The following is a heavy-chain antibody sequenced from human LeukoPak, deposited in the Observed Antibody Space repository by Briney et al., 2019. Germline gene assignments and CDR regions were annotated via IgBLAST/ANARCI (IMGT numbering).Heavy chain of an antibody. CDR1: GFTFGDYA. V-gene: IGHV3-74*01. CDR2: INSDGSST. CDR3: ARGGDGYNNFDY. J-gene: IGHJ4*02. Sequence: GGSLRLSCTASGFTFGDYAMSWIRQAPGKGLVWVSRINSDGSSTSYADSVKGRFTISRDNAKNTLYLQMNSLRAEDTAVYYCARGGDGYNNFDYWGQGTLVTVSS. D-gene: IGHD5-24*01.